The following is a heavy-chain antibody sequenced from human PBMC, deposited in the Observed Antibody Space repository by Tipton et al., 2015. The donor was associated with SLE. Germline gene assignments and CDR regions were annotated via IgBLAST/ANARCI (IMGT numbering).Heavy chain of an antibody. CDR2: VHYSVST. Sequence: TLSLTCPVSGDSISFYYWTWIRQPPGKGLEWIGHVHYSVSTNYNPSLRSRITISLDTSKNQFSLKMNSVTAADTAVYYCARGREWVENYGSGSYRTHQYPDLWGRGTLVTVSS. D-gene: IGHD3-10*01. CDR3: ARGREWVENYGSGSYRTHQYPDL. J-gene: IGHJ2*01. CDR1: GDSISFYY. V-gene: IGHV4-59*01.